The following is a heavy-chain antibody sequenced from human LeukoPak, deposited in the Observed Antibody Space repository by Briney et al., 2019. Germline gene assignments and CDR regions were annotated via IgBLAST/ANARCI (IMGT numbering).Heavy chain of an antibody. D-gene: IGHD3-9*01. CDR2: IYSDDTT. CDR1: GFTVSDNY. V-gene: IGHV3-53*01. CDR3: ARAPYDILTGSYFDY. Sequence: QAGGSLRLSCAAFGFTVSDNYMNWVRQSPGKGLEWVSGIYSDDTTHYADSVKGRFTISRDNSKNTVYLQISSLRVEDTAVYFCARAPYDILTGSYFDYWGQGTLVTVSS. J-gene: IGHJ4*02.